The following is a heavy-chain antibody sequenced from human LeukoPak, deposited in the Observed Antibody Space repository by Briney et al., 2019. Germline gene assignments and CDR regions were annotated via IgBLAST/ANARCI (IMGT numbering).Heavy chain of an antibody. J-gene: IGHJ4*02. CDR3: LRPDCCSTSCYTFLY. CDR1: GFTFSSYA. V-gene: IGHV3-23*01. Sequence: GGSLRLSCAVSGFTFSSYAMSWVRQAPGKGLEWVSAISGSGGSTYYADSVKGRFTISRDNSKNTLYLQMNSLRAEDTAVYYCLRPDCCSTSCYTFLYWGQGTLVTVSS. CDR2: ISGSGGST. D-gene: IGHD2-2*02.